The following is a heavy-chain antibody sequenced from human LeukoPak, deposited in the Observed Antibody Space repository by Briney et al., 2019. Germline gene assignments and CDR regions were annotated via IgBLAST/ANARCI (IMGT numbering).Heavy chain of an antibody. D-gene: IGHD4/OR15-4a*01. CDR3: AKGPLTRFDY. J-gene: IGHJ4*02. CDR2: INGNGDST. CDR1: GFTFSNYA. V-gene: IGHV3-23*01. Sequence: PGGSLRLSCAASGFTFSNYAMNWVRQAPGKGLEWVSAINGNGDSTYYADSVKGPFTISRDNSKNTLYLQVNSLRAEDTAVYYCAKGPLTRFDYWGQGTLVTVSS.